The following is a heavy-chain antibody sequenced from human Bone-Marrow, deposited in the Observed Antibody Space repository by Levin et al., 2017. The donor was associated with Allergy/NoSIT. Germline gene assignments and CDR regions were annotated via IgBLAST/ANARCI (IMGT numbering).Heavy chain of an antibody. Sequence: GGSLRLSCVASGFIFSTYGMGWVRQAPGKGLEWVSGIGGSGGRTFYADSVKGRFTISRDDSKNTLYLQMNSLRVEDTAVYYCVKVPDYSGYPYYFDYWGQGTLVTVSS. D-gene: IGHD5-12*01. J-gene: IGHJ4*02. CDR1: GFIFSTYG. CDR2: IGGSGGRT. CDR3: VKVPDYSGYPYYFDY. V-gene: IGHV3-23*01.